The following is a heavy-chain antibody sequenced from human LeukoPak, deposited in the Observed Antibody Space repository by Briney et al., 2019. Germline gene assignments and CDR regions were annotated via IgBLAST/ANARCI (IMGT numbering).Heavy chain of an antibody. D-gene: IGHD3-10*01. J-gene: IGHJ3*02. Sequence: SVKVSCKASGGTFSSYAISWVRQAPGQGLEWMGVIIPIFGTANYAQKFQGRVTITADKSTSTAYMELSSLRSEDTAVYYCARDQTYYGSGSDAFDIWGQGTMVIVSS. V-gene: IGHV1-69*06. CDR3: ARDQTYYGSGSDAFDI. CDR2: IIPIFGTA. CDR1: GGTFSSYA.